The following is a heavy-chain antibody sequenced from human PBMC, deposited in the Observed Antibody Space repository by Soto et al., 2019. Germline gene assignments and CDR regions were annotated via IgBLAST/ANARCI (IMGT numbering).Heavy chain of an antibody. J-gene: IGHJ4*02. D-gene: IGHD6-19*01. CDR2: IIPIFGTA. Sequence: SVKVSCKASGGTFSSYAISWVRQAPGQGLEWMGGIIPIFGTANYAQKFQGRVTITADESTSTAYMELSSLRSEDTAVYYCARTEPDSSGWSTYSDYWGQGTLVTVSS. V-gene: IGHV1-69*13. CDR1: GGTFSSYA. CDR3: ARTEPDSSGWSTYSDY.